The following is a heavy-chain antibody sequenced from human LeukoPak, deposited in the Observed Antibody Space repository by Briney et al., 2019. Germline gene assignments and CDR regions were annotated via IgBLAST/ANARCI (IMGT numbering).Heavy chain of an antibody. CDR1: GGSISSSSYY. CDR2: IYYSGST. Sequence: PSETLSLTCTVFGGSISSSSYYWGWIRQPPGKGLEWIGSIYYSGSTYYNPSLKSRVTISVDTSKNQFSLKLSSVTAADTAVYYCARLPPTYYYDSSGYSARYYFDYWGQGTLVTVSS. CDR3: ARLPPTYYYDSSGYSARYYFDY. J-gene: IGHJ4*02. V-gene: IGHV4-39*01. D-gene: IGHD3-22*01.